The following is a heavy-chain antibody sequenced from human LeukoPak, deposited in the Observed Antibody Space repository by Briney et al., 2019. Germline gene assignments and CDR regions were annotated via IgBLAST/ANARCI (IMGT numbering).Heavy chain of an antibody. CDR3: ARHVVGAADAFDA. D-gene: IGHD2-15*01. J-gene: IGHJ3*01. Sequence: GESLKISCKESGYSFTNNWIGWVRQMPGKGLEWMGIIYPGDSDTRYSPSFQGHVTISADKSINTAYLQWSSLKASDTAMYYCARHVVGAADAFDAWGQGTGVTVSS. V-gene: IGHV5-51*01. CDR2: IYPGDSDT. CDR1: GYSFTNNW.